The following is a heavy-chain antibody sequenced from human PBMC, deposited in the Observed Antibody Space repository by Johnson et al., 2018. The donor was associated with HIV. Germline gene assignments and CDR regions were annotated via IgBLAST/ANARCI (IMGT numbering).Heavy chain of an antibody. J-gene: IGHJ3*02. CDR3: VRDPRSSSWYYYSNDAFDI. Sequence: QVQLVESGGGVVQPGRSLRLSCAASGFTFSSYAMHWVRQAPGKGLELVAVISYDGSNKYYADSVKGRFTISRDNSKNTLFLQMNSLRPEDTAVFYCVRDPRSSSWYYYSNDAFDIWGQGTMVTVSS. CDR1: GFTFSSYA. CDR2: ISYDGSNK. V-gene: IGHV3-30-3*01. D-gene: IGHD6-13*01.